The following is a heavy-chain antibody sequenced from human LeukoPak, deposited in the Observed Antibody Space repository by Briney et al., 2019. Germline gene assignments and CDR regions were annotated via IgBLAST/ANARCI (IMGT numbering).Heavy chain of an antibody. J-gene: IGHJ4*02. CDR2: INSDGSST. Sequence: GGGLRVSCAASGVTFSGYWMRGVRQAPGKGVWWVSRINSDGSSTSYADSVKGRFTSSRDNAKSTLYLQMNSLRAEDTAVYYCARVWDLAGPIAYWGQGTLVTVSS. CDR1: GVTFSGYW. CDR3: ARVWDLAGPIAY. V-gene: IGHV3-74*01. D-gene: IGHD6-19*01.